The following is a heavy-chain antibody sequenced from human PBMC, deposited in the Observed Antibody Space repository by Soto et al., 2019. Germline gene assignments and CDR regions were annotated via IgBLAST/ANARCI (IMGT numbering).Heavy chain of an antibody. D-gene: IGHD2-15*01. J-gene: IGHJ4*02. CDR2: INAGNGNT. V-gene: IGHV1-3*01. CDR3: ARSGLVVVAAPDY. CDR1: GYTFTSYA. Sequence: QVQLVQSGAEVKKPGASVKVSCKASGYTFTSYAMHWVRQAPGQRLEWMGWINAGNGNTKYSQKLQGRVTITRDTSASTAYMELSSLRSEDTAVYYCARSGLVVVAAPDYWGQGTLVTVSS.